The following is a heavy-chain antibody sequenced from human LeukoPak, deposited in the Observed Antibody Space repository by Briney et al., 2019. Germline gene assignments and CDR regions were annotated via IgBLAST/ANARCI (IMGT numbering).Heavy chain of an antibody. J-gene: IGHJ4*02. Sequence: GGSLRISCAASGFTFHLYAMHWVRLAPGKVLGSVSLITGDGRSTYYADSVKGRFTISRDNSKNSLYLQMNSLRTEDTALYYCAKRSYDSSGPTDWGQGTLVTVSS. D-gene: IGHD3-22*01. CDR2: ITGDGRST. CDR3: AKRSYDSSGPTD. CDR1: GFTFHLYA. V-gene: IGHV3-43*02.